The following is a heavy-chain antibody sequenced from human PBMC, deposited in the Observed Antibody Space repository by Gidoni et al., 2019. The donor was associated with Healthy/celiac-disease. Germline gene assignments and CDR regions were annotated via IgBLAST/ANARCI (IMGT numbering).Heavy chain of an antibody. V-gene: IGHV4-39*01. D-gene: IGHD2-2*01. Sequence: WIRQPPGKGLEWIGSIYYSGSTYYNPSLKSRVTISVDTSKNQFSLKLSSVTAADTAVYYCARTPYCSSTSCSFYYYMDVWGKGTTVTVSS. CDR3: ARTPYCSSTSCSFYYYMDV. CDR2: IYYSGST. J-gene: IGHJ6*03.